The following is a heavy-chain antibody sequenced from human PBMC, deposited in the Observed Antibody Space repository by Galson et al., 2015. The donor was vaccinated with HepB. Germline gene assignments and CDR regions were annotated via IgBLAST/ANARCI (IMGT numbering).Heavy chain of an antibody. CDR3: AKDRNVDIVATIQDY. V-gene: IGHV3-23*01. Sequence: SLRLSCAASGFTFSSYAMSWVRQAPGKGLEWVSAISGSGGSTYYADSVKGRFTISRDNSKNTRYLQMNSLRAEDTAVYYCAKDRNVDIVATIQDYWGQGTLVTVSS. D-gene: IGHD5-12*01. CDR2: ISGSGGST. CDR1: GFTFSSYA. J-gene: IGHJ4*02.